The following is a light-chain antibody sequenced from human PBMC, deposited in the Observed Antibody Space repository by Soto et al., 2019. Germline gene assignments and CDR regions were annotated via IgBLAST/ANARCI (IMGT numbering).Light chain of an antibody. Sequence: QSALTQRVSAAGTPGQSANLSYTGTTSDMGVYDFVSWYQYLTGKGARLIIYEVFQRPSGAPDRFSASKSGNTDSLIVSGFQAEDEADYFSNPHAGSTSYAVGSGTKVPS. V-gene: IGLV2-8*01. CDR3: NPHAGSTSYA. CDR2: EVF. J-gene: IGLJ1*01. CDR1: TSDMGVYDF.